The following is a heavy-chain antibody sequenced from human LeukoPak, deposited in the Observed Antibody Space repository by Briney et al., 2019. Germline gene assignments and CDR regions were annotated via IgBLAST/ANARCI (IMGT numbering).Heavy chain of an antibody. CDR3: ARQQLPLLYYYYMDV. D-gene: IGHD2-15*01. CDR1: GFTFSSYG. V-gene: IGHV3-33*01. CDR2: IWYDGSNK. Sequence: GRSLRLSCAASGFTFSSYGMHWVRQAPGKGLEWVAVIWYDGSNKYYAGSVKGRFTISRDNSKNTLYLQMNSLRAEDTAVYYCARQQLPLLYYYYMDVWGKGTTVTVSS. J-gene: IGHJ6*03.